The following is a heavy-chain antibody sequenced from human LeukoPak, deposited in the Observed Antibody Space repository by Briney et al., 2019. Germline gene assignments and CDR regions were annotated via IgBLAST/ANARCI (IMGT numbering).Heavy chain of an antibody. Sequence: GASLKVSRMASGYTFTGYYMHSERQAPGHGLEWLGWINPNSGGTNYAQKFQGRVTMTRDTSISTAYMELSRLRSDDTAVCYCARTEVDSSGWPSGYGMDVRGQGTTVTVSS. CDR3: ARTEVDSSGWPSGYGMDV. J-gene: IGHJ6*02. CDR2: INPNSGGT. CDR1: GYTFTGYY. V-gene: IGHV1-2*02. D-gene: IGHD6-19*01.